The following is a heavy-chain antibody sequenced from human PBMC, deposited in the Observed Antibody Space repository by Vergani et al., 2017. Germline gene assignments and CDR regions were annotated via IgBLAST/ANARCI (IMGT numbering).Heavy chain of an antibody. D-gene: IGHD6-13*01. CDR1: GGSFSGYY. CDR2: SNHSGST. CDR3: ARGDVGSSWYFVKENWFDP. Sequence: QVQLQQWGAGLLKPSETLSLTCAVYGGSFSGYYWSWIRQPPGKGLEWIGESNHSGSTNYNPSLKSRVTISVDTSKNQFSLKLSSVTAADTAVYYCARGDVGSSWYFVKENWFDPWGQGTLVTVSS. V-gene: IGHV4-34*01. J-gene: IGHJ5*02.